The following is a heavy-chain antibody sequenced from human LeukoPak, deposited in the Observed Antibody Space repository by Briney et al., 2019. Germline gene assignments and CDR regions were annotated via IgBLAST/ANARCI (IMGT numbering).Heavy chain of an antibody. V-gene: IGHV4-38-2*02. D-gene: IGHD4-11*01. Sequence: PSETLSLTCSVSGDSISSYYWSWIRQPPGEGLEWIGSVYRSGITYYTPSLKSRVSISVDTSRNHFSLKVTSVTAADTAVYYCAREWQYQFDYWGQGRLVTISS. CDR3: AREWQYQFDY. J-gene: IGHJ4*02. CDR1: GDSISSYY. CDR2: VYRSGIT.